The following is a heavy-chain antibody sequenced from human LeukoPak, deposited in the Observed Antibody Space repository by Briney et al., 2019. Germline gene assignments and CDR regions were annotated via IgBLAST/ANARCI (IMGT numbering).Heavy chain of an antibody. CDR3: AREDGRKSLPLTDWDYYDSTQHYYYYYMDV. Sequence: SETLSLTCTVSGGSISSSTFYWGWIRQPPGKGLEWIGTIYYSGSTFYNPSLKSRVTISVDTSKNQFSLKLSSVTAADTAVYYCAREDGRKSLPLTDWDYYDSTQHYYYYYMDVWGKGTTVTVSS. V-gene: IGHV4-39*07. CDR1: GGSISSSTFY. CDR2: IYYSGST. D-gene: IGHD3-22*01. J-gene: IGHJ6*03.